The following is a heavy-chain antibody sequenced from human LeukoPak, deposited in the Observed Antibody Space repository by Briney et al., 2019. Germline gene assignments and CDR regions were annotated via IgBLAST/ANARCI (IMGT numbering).Heavy chain of an antibody. D-gene: IGHD2-2*01. CDR2: IKQDGSEI. V-gene: IGHV3-7*01. J-gene: IGHJ4*02. CDR1: GFTFSSYW. Sequence: PGGSLRLSCAASGFTFSSYWMSWVRQTPGKGLEWVANIKQDGSEIHYVDSVKGRFTISRDNAKNSLYLQMNSLRAEDTAVYYCARCSTSFTRLCYFDYWGQGTLVTVSS. CDR3: ARCSTSFTRLCYFDY.